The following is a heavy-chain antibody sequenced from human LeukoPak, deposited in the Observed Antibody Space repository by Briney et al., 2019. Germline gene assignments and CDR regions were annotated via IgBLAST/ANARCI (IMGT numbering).Heavy chain of an antibody. CDR2: TYYRSKWYN. CDR3: ASSVTTSHRDYYYYGMDV. V-gene: IGHV6-1*01. J-gene: IGHJ6*02. D-gene: IGHD4-17*01. Sequence: SQTLSLTCAISGDSVSSNSAAWNWIRQSPSRGLEWLGRTYYRSKWYNDYAVSVKSRITINPDTSENQFSLQLNSVTPEDTAVYYCASSVTTSHRDYYYYGMDVWGQGTTVTVSS. CDR1: GDSVSSNSAA.